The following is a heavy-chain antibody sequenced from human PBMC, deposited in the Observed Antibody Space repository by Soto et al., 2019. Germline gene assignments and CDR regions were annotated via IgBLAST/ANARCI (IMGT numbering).Heavy chain of an antibody. CDR1: GFTFSSYS. V-gene: IGHV3-21*01. J-gene: IGHJ6*02. Sequence: EVQLVESGGGQVKPGGSLRLSCAASGFTFSSYSMNWVRQAPGKGLEWVSAIGSSSSYIYYADSVKGRFTISRDNAKNSLYLQMNSLRAEDTAVYYCARDIIGGGYYWSVKPSYYYYGMDVWGQGTTVTVSS. D-gene: IGHD3-22*01. CDR3: ARDIIGGGYYWSVKPSYYYYGMDV. CDR2: IGSSSSYI.